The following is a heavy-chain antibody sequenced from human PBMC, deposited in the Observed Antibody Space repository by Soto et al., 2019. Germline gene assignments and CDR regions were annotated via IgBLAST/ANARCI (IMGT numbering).Heavy chain of an antibody. Sequence: PGESLKISCKASGYSFPNYWIAWVRQMPGKGLEWMGIIYPGDSDTRYSPSFQGQVTISADKSISTAYLQWSSLKASDTAMYYCARTSAAGKYYYGMDVWGQGTTVTVSS. CDR2: IYPGDSDT. CDR3: ARTSAAGKYYYGMDV. J-gene: IGHJ6*02. D-gene: IGHD6-13*01. CDR1: GYSFPNYW. V-gene: IGHV5-51*01.